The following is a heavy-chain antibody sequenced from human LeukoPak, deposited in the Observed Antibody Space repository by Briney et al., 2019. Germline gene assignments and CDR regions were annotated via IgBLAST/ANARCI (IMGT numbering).Heavy chain of an antibody. CDR2: INPNNGGT. CDR1: GYTFTGYY. CDR3: ARDRRVGYCSSTSCLNWFDP. D-gene: IGHD2-2*01. V-gene: IGHV1-2*02. Sequence: ASVKVSCKASGYTFTGYYMHWLRQPPGQGLEWMGWINPNNGGTNYAQKFQGRVTMTRDTSISTAYLELSRLRSADTAVYYCARDRRVGYCSSTSCLNWFDPWGQGTLVTVSS. J-gene: IGHJ5*02.